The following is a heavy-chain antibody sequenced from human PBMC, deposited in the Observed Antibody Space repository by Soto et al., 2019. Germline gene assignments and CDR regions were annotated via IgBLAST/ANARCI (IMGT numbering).Heavy chain of an antibody. D-gene: IGHD6-6*01. Sequence: GGSLRLSCAASGFTVSSNFMSWVRQAPGKGLEWVSGISGSGDSTYYADSVKGRFTISRDNSKNTLYLQMNSLRAEDAALYYWAKKTLAARPPIAWGQGTLVTVPS. CDR3: AKKTLAARPPIA. V-gene: IGHV3-23*01. CDR2: ISGSGDST. J-gene: IGHJ5*02. CDR1: GFTVSSNF.